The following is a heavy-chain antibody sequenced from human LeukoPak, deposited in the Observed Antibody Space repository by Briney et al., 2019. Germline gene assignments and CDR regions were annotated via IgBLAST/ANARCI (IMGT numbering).Heavy chain of an antibody. CDR1: GYTFTDFY. CDR3: TREDY. CDR2: IHPSSGAT. J-gene: IGHJ4*02. V-gene: IGHV1-2*02. Sequence: GASVKVSCKASGYTFTDFYIFWVRQAPGQGLEWMGWIHPSSGATTYAQRFQGRVTLTRDTSINTAYMGLSGLTSDDTAVYYCTREDYWGQGTLVTVSS.